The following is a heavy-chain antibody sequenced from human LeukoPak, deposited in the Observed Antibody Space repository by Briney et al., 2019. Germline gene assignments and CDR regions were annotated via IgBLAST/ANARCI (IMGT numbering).Heavy chain of an antibody. CDR1: GFTVSVNY. J-gene: IGHJ3*02. CDR3: ARDHSADYSHAFDS. CDR2: MDFDGRI. V-gene: IGHV3-66*01. Sequence: PGGSLRLSCAVSGFTVSVNYMTWVRQAPGRGLEWVSSMDFDGRISYPDSVKGRFSISRDHSKNTLYLQMSNLRAEDTAVYYCARDHSADYSHAFDSWGQGTVVTVSS. D-gene: IGHD1-26*01.